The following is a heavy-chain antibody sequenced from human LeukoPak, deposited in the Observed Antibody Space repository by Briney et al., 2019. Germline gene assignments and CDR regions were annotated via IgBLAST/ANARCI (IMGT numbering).Heavy chain of an antibody. D-gene: IGHD3-22*01. V-gene: IGHV3-23*01. J-gene: IGHJ4*02. Sequence: GGPLRLSCAASGFTFSTYAMGWVRQAPGKGLEWVSALSGSGDGTYHAESVKGRFTMSRDNSKNMLYLQMNSLRAEDTAVYYCAKGGPQLYYDSSGYYFLDYWGQGTLVTVSS. CDR3: AKGGPQLYYDSSGYYFLDY. CDR2: LSGSGDGT. CDR1: GFTFSTYA.